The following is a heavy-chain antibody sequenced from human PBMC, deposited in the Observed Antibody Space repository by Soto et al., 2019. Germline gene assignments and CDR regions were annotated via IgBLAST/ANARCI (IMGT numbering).Heavy chain of an antibody. D-gene: IGHD3-22*01. J-gene: IGHJ4*02. CDR2: IYPGDSDT. CDR3: PRHDSGLYFRVDY. V-gene: IGHV5-51*01. Sequence: PGESLKISCKASGYSFTNYWIGWVCQMPGKGLEWMGIIYPGDSDTRYSPSCQGRVIISTDKSISTAYLQWSSLKASDTARYYCPRHDSGLYFRVDYWGMVTLVTASS. CDR1: GYSFTNYW.